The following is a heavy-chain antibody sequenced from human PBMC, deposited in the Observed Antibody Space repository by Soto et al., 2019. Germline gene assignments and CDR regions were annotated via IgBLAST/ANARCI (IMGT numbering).Heavy chain of an antibody. CDR3: AKGGAGWYCFDY. V-gene: IGHV3-9*01. Sequence: EVQLVESAGGLVQPGRYLRLSCAASGFTFDAYAMHWVRQAPGKGLEWDSGISWNVGSIAYADSVKDRFTISRDNAKNSLYVQMNSLSAEDTALYYCAKGGAGWYCFDYWGQGTLVTVSS. J-gene: IGHJ4*02. D-gene: IGHD2-15*01. CDR2: ISWNVGSI. CDR1: GFTFDAYA.